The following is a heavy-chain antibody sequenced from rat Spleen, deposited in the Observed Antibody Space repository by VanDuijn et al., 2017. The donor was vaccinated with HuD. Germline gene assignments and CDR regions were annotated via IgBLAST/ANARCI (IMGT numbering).Heavy chain of an antibody. V-gene: IGHV6-6*01. CDR3: ASLPNWEPY. Sequence: EVQLVESGGGLVQPGKSLKLSCAASGFTFSTAWMYWYRQFPEKRLEWVARIKAKSNNYATDYTESVKGRFTISRDDSKTSIYLQMNNLKEEDTAIYYCASLPNWEPYWGQGVMVTVSS. CDR1: GFTFSTAW. J-gene: IGHJ2*01. D-gene: IGHD5-1*01. CDR2: IKAKSNNYAT.